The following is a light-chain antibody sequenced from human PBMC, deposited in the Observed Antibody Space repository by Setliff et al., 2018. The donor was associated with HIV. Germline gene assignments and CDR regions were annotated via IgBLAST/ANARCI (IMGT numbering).Light chain of an antibody. J-gene: IGLJ1*01. V-gene: IGLV3-21*01. CDR2: YDS. CDR3: QVWDSSSDHPYV. CDR1: NIGSKS. Sequence: SYELAQPPSVSVAPGKTARITCGGNNIGSKSVHWYQQKPGQAPVVVIYYDSDRPSGIPERFSGSNSGNTATLTISRVEAGDGADYYCQVWDSSSDHPYVFGTGTKVTV.